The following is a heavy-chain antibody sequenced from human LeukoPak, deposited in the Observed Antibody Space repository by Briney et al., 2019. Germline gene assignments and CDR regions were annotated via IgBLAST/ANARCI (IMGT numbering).Heavy chain of an antibody. V-gene: IGHV1-2*02. CDR2: INPNSGGT. D-gene: IGHD2-2*02. Sequence: ASVKVSCKASGYTFTGYYMHWVRQAPGQGLEWMGWINPNSGGTNYAQKFQGRVTMTRDTSISTAYVELSRLRSDDTAVYYCAREGHTSYYYYGMDVWGQGTTVTVSS. CDR1: GYTFTGYY. CDR3: AREGHTSYYYYGMDV. J-gene: IGHJ6*02.